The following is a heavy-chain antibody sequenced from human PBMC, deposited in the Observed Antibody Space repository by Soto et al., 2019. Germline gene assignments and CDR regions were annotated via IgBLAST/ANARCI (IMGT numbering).Heavy chain of an antibody. CDR3: AKAAGSSWGTEHFQH. D-gene: IGHD6-13*01. CDR2: ITGSGGDT. CDR1: GFTFSSYA. V-gene: IGHV3-23*01. Sequence: GGSLRLSCAASGFTFSSYAMSWVRQAPGKGLEWVSLITGSGGDTYYADSVKARFTISSDNSRNTLYLQMNSLRAEDTAVYYCAKAAGSSWGTEHFQHWGQGTLVTVSS. J-gene: IGHJ1*01.